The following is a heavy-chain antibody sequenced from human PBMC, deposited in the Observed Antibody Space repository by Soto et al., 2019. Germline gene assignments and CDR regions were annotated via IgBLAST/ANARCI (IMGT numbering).Heavy chain of an antibody. V-gene: IGHV4-59*01. CDR3: ARQIVVVPAAIRYYYGMDV. D-gene: IGHD2-2*02. CDR2: IYYSGST. J-gene: IGHJ6*02. Sequence: SETLSLTCTVSGGSISSYYWRWIRQPPGKGLEWIGYIYYSGSTNYNPSLKSRVTISVDTSKNQFSLKLSSVTAADTAMYYCARQIVVVPAAIRYYYGMDVWGQGTTVTVSS. CDR1: GGSISSYY.